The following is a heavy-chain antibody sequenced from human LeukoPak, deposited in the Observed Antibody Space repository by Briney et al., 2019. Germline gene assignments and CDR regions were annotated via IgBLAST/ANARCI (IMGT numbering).Heavy chain of an antibody. CDR1: GGSISSYY. J-gene: IGHJ4*02. D-gene: IGHD5-12*01. CDR3: ARGGGYVYFDY. Sequence: PSETLSLTCTVSGGSISSYYWSWIRQPPGKGLEWIGYIYYSGSTNYNPSLKSRVTISVDTSKNQFSLKLSSVTAADTAVYYCARGGGYVYFDYWGQGTLVTVSS. V-gene: IGHV4-59*01. CDR2: IYYSGST.